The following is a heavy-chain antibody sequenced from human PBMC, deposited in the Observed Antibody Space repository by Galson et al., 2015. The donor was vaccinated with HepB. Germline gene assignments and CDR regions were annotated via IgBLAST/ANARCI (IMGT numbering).Heavy chain of an antibody. D-gene: IGHD2-21*01. J-gene: IGHJ4*02. CDR1: GLIFRNYA. CDR3: ARDLFYCDSYCRVPFDY. CDR2: ISSDGSNK. V-gene: IGHV3-30-3*01. Sequence: SLRLSCAASGLIFRNYAMHWVRQAPGKGLEWVAFISSDGSNKYYADSVKGRFTISRDNSKNTLYLQMDSLRVEDTAVYYCARDLFYCDSYCRVPFDYWGQGTLVTVSS.